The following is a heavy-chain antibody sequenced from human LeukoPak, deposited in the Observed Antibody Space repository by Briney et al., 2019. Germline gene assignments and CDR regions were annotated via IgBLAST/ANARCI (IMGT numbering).Heavy chain of an antibody. CDR1: GFTFSTYG. D-gene: IGHD3-10*01. CDR3: AKERGTLPDY. J-gene: IGHJ4*02. V-gene: IGHV3-30*18. Sequence: GGSLRLSCAASGFTFSTYGMHWVRQAPGKGLEWVAVISDDGSSTYYAVSVKGRFTISRDNSKNTLYLRMNSLRAEDTAVYYCAKERGTLPDYWGQGTLVTVSS. CDR2: ISDDGSST.